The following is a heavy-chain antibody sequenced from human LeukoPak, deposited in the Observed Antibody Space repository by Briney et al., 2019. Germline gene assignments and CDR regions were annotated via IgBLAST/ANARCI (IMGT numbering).Heavy chain of an antibody. CDR2: IYYSGST. CDR3: ARGPPMTTVTTYYYYYVDV. D-gene: IGHD4-11*01. Sequence: SETLSLTCTVSGGSISSYYWSWIRQPPGKGLEWIGYIYYSGSTNYNPSLKSRVTISVDTSKNQFSLKLSSVTAADTAVYYCARGPPMTTVTTYYYYYVDVWGKGTTVTVSS. J-gene: IGHJ6*03. CDR1: GGSISSYY. V-gene: IGHV4-59*01.